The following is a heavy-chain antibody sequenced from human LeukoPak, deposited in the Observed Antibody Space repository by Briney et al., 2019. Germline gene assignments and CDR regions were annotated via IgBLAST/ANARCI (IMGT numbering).Heavy chain of an antibody. CDR1: GGTFSSYA. CDR2: IIPIFGTA. D-gene: IGHD3-22*01. CDR3: ASKGAETYYYDSSGYSLDY. Sequence: SVKVSCKASGGTFSSYAISWVRQAPGQGLEWMGGIIPIFGTANYAQKFQGRVTITTDESTSTAYMELSSLRSEDTAVYYCASKGAETYYYDSSGYSLDYWGQGTLATVSS. V-gene: IGHV1-69*05. J-gene: IGHJ4*02.